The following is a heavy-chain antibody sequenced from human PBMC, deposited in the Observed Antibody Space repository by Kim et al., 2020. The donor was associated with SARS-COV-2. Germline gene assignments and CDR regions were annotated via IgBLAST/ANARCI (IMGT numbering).Heavy chain of an antibody. CDR1: GFAFNTHA. V-gene: IGHV3-23*01. CDR2: ISGGGEMT. J-gene: IGHJ6*02. D-gene: IGHD2-15*01. Sequence: GGSLRLSCAASGFAFNTHAMSWVRQAPGKGLEWVSSISGGGEMTYYADSVKGRFTVSRDNSNKILYLEVNNLRAEDTGVYYCARQQVASVNVVYYGLDVWGQGTTVTVSS. CDR3: ARQQVASVNVVYYGLDV.